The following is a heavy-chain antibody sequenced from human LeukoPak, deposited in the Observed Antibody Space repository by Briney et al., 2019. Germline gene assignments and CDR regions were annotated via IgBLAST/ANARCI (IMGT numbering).Heavy chain of an antibody. J-gene: IGHJ4*02. D-gene: IGHD3-9*01. V-gene: IGHV3-30*04. Sequence: PGTSLRLSCAASGFNFQIYAMHWVRQAPGKGLEGVAIISYGGDNKYYAYSVKGRYTISRDNSKSMLYLQMNGLRPEDTAVYYCSRDGPRDYDILTALDYWGQGTVVSVSS. CDR1: GFNFQIYA. CDR3: SRDGPRDYDILTALDY. CDR2: ISYGGDNK.